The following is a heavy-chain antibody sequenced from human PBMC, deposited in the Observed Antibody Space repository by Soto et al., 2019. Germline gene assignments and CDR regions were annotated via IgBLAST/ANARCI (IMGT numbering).Heavy chain of an antibody. D-gene: IGHD5-18*01. CDR3: ARSSLTAVDY. Sequence: QVQIVQSGAEVKKPGASVKVSCKASGYTFTSHTIHWVRQAPGQRLEWMAWINVNNDNRKYSQKFQGRVTISIDTSATTAYMELSSLRSEDTAVYYCARSSLTAVDYWGQGTLVTVSS. CDR2: INVNNDNR. V-gene: IGHV1-3*01. CDR1: GYTFTSHT. J-gene: IGHJ4*02.